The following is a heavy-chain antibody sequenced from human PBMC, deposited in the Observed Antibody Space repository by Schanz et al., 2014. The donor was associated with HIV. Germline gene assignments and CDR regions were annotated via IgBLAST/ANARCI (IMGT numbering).Heavy chain of an antibody. CDR2: INPNSGGT. Sequence: HVQLVQSGAEMKKPGASVKVSCKASGDTFTGDFMHWVRQAPGQGLEWMGWINPNSGGTNYAQKFQGRVTMTRDTSISTAYMELSRLRSDDTAVYYCARGIVGATPAFDIWGQGTMVTVSS. V-gene: IGHV1-2*02. D-gene: IGHD1-26*01. J-gene: IGHJ3*02. CDR1: GDTFTGDF. CDR3: ARGIVGATPAFDI.